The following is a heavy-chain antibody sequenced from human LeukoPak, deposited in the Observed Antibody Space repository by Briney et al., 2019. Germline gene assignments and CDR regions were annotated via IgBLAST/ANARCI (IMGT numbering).Heavy chain of an antibody. V-gene: IGHV3-21*01. CDR3: ARDPARVGATDFDY. Sequence: GGSLRLSCAASEFTFSSYAISWVRQAPGKGLEWVSSISSSSSYIYYADSVKGRFTISRDNAKNSLYLQMNSLRAEDTAVYYCARDPARVGATDFDYWGQGTLVTVSS. CDR2: ISSSSSYI. CDR1: EFTFSSYA. J-gene: IGHJ4*02. D-gene: IGHD1-26*01.